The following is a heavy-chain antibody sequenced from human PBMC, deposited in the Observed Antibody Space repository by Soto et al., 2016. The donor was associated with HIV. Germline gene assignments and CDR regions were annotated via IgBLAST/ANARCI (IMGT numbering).Heavy chain of an antibody. J-gene: IGHJ4*02. V-gene: IGHV3-74*01. CDR2: INADGSST. D-gene: IGHD3-3*01. CDR3: ARDRSFWTGSLYY. Sequence: EVQLVESGGGLVQPGVPETLLCSLWIHLQYLLDALGPPSSREGLMWVARINADGSSTSYADSVKGRFTVSRDNAKNTLYLQMNSLRAEDTAVYYCARDRSFWTGSLYYWGQGTLVTVSS. CDR1: IHLQYLL.